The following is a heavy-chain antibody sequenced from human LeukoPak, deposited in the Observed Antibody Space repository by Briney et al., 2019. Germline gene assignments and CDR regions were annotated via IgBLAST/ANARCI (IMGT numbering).Heavy chain of an antibody. V-gene: IGHV1-2*02. Sequence: ASVKGSCEASGYTFTGYYMHWVRQAPGQGREWMGWINPHSGGTNYAQRFQGSVTMTSATSISTAYMELSRLRSDDTAVYYCARGGFLEWFPYYYYGMDVWGQGTTVTVSS. J-gene: IGHJ6*02. CDR2: INPHSGGT. D-gene: IGHD3-3*01. CDR1: GYTFTGYY. CDR3: ARGGFLEWFPYYYYGMDV.